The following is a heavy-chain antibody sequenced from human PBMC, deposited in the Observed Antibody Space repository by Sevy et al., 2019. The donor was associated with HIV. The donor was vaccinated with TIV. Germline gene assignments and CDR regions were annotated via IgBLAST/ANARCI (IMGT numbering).Heavy chain of an antibody. CDR3: ARARRSYGGSYYYYYYMDV. CDR2: IKEDGSEK. CDR1: GFTFSSYS. V-gene: IGHV3-7*03. D-gene: IGHD5-12*01. Sequence: GGSLRLSCAGSGFTFSSYSMSWVRQAPGKGLEWVANIKEDGSEKNYVDSVKGRFTISRDNAKNSLYLQMNCLRAEDTALYYCARARRSYGGSYYYYYYMDVWGKGTTVTVSS. J-gene: IGHJ6*03.